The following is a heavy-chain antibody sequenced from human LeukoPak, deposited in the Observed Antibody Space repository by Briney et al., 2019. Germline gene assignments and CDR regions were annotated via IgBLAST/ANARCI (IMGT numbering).Heavy chain of an antibody. CDR3: ARGRGGYCSSTSCPPDVYYFDY. CDR1: GFTFSSYW. J-gene: IGHJ4*02. D-gene: IGHD2-2*01. V-gene: IGHV3-7*03. Sequence: GGSLRLSCAASGFTFSSYWMSWVRQAPGKGLEWVANMKQDGSVKYYVDSVKGRFTISRDNAKNSLYLQMNSLRAEDTAAYYCARGRGGYCSSTSCPPDVYYFDYWGQGTLVTVSS. CDR2: MKQDGSVK.